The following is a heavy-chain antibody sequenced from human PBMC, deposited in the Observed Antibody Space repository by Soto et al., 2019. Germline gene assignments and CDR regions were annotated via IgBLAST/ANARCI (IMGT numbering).Heavy chain of an antibody. CDR3: ARDQPDCSGGSCYYYGMDV. CDR2: IIPIFGTA. J-gene: IGHJ6*02. CDR1: GGTFSSYA. D-gene: IGHD2-15*01. Sequence: QVQLVQSGAEVKKPGSSVKVSCKASGGTFSSYAISWVRQAPGQGLEWMGGIIPIFGTANYAQKFQGRVTITADESTSTAYMELSSLRSEDTAVYYCARDQPDCSGGSCYYYGMDVWGQGTTVTVSS. V-gene: IGHV1-69*01.